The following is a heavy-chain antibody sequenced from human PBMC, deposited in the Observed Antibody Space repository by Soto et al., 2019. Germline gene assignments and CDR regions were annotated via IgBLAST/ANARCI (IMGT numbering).Heavy chain of an antibody. CDR1: GYTFTSYD. D-gene: IGHD6-13*01. Sequence: GASVKVSCNASGYTFTSYDINWVRQATGQGLEWMGWMNPNSGNTGYAQKFQGRVTMTRNTSISTAYMELSSLRSEDTAVYYCARGPGSWYYYYMDVWGKGTTVTVSS. CDR3: ARGPGSWYYYYMDV. CDR2: MNPNSGNT. V-gene: IGHV1-8*01. J-gene: IGHJ6*03.